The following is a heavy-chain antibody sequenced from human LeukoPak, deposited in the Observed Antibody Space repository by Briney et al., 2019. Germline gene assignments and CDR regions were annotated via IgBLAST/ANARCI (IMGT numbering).Heavy chain of an antibody. CDR3: ARRARRIAAAGTTKYNWFDP. V-gene: IGHV4-34*01. D-gene: IGHD6-13*01. J-gene: IGHJ5*02. Sequence: PSETLSLTCTVSGGSITNYYWSWIRQPPGKGLEWIGEVNHSGSTNYNPSLKSRVTISVDTSKNQFSLKLSSVTAADTAVYYRARRARRIAAAGTTKYNWFDPWGQGTLVTVSS. CDR2: VNHSGST. CDR1: GGSITNYY.